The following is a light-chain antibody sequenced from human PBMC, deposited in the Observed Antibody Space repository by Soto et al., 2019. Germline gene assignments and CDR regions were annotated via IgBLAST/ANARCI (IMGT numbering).Light chain of an antibody. CDR1: RSNIGAGYD. CDR3: QSFDSTLSAVL. V-gene: IGLV1-40*01. J-gene: IGLJ2*01. CDR2: SNF. Sequence: QSVLTQPPSVSGVPGQRVTISCTGSRSNIGAGYDVHWYQQLPGTAPKLLIYSNFNRPSGVPDRFSGSKSGTSASLAITGLQAEDEADYYCQSFDSTLSAVLFGGGTKLTVL.